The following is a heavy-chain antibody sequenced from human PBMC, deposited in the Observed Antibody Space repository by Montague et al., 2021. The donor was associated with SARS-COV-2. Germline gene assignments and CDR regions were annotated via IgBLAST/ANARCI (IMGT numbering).Heavy chain of an antibody. D-gene: IGHD3-9*01. CDR3: AHLIRYYDIFTGIPFDD. Sequence: PALAKPTQTLTLTCTFSGFSLSTPNVGVAWIRQPPGKALEWLAVSYSNGDKRYSPSLQRRLTITKDTSRNQVVLSLTNVDPLDTATYYCAHLIRYYDIFTGIPFDDWGQGTQVTVSS. CDR1: GFSLSTPNVG. CDR2: SYSNGDK. J-gene: IGHJ4*02. V-gene: IGHV2-5*01.